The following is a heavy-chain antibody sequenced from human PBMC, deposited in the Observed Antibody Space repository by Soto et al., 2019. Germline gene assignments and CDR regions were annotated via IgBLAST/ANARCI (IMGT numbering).Heavy chain of an antibody. CDR1: GGSISSYS. D-gene: IGHD4-4*01. V-gene: IGHV4-4*07. CDR3: VSQRTTVITQAYFDY. Sequence: SETLSLTCIVSGGSISSYSWGWIRQPAGKGLEWIGRFDSSGSTSYNPSLKSRVTMSLDTSKNQFSLNLNSVTASDTAVYFCVSQRTTVITQAYFDYWGPGALVTVSS. J-gene: IGHJ4*02. CDR2: FDSSGST.